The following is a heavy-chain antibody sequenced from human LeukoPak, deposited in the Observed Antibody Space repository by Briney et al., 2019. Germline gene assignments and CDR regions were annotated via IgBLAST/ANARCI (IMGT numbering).Heavy chain of an antibody. D-gene: IGHD1-26*01. V-gene: IGHV4-30-4*08. CDR1: GGSISSGDYY. Sequence: SETLSLTCAVSGGSISSGDYYWSWIRQPPGKGLEWIGYIYYSGSTYYNPSLKSRVTISVDTSKNQFSLKLSSVTAADTAVYYCAKDVPEWELRAFGAFDIWGQGTMVTVSS. J-gene: IGHJ3*02. CDR3: AKDVPEWELRAFGAFDI. CDR2: IYYSGST.